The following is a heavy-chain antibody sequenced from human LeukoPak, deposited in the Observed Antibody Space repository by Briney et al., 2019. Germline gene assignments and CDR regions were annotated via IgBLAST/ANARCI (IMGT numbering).Heavy chain of an antibody. D-gene: IGHD1-20*01. V-gene: IGHV4-39*01. Sequence: ASETLSLTCTVSGGSISSSTYSWGWIRQPPGKGLEWIGTIYYSGSAYYNPSLNSRVTVSVDTSKNQFSLKLSSVTAADTSVYYCARQFITGTGRGYFDSWGQGSLVTVSS. CDR1: GGSISSSTYS. CDR3: ARQFITGTGRGYFDS. CDR2: IYYSGSA. J-gene: IGHJ4*02.